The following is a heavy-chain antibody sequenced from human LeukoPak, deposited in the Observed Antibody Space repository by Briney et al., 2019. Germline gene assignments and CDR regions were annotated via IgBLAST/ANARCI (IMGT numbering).Heavy chain of an antibody. Sequence: ASVKVSCKASGGTFSSYAISWVRQAPGQGLGWMGGIIPIFGTANYAQKFQGRVTITTDESTSTAYMELSSLRSEDTAVYYCAEGLVEYSSSSSLPRPASQWGQGTLVTVSS. CDR3: AEGLVEYSSSSSLPRPASQ. J-gene: IGHJ4*02. D-gene: IGHD6-6*01. V-gene: IGHV1-69*05. CDR1: GGTFSSYA. CDR2: IIPIFGTA.